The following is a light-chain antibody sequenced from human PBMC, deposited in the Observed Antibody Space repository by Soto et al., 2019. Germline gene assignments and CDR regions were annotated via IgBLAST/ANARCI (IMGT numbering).Light chain of an antibody. CDR3: QQYNNWPCT. J-gene: IGKJ1*01. CDR1: QSVSSN. CDR2: GAS. Sequence: EIVMTQSPATLSASPGERATLSCRASQSVSSNLAWYQQKPGQAPRLLIYGASTRATGIPARFSGSGSGTEFTLTISSLQSEDFAVYYCQQYNNWPCTFGQGTKVDIK. V-gene: IGKV3-15*01.